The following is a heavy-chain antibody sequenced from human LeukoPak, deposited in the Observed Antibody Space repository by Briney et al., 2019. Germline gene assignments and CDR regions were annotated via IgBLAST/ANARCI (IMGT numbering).Heavy chain of an antibody. Sequence: GGSLILSCSASAFNFNRYVMSSVRQTPGQGLEWVQTISGSGGSTNCADSVKGRFTISRDNSKNPLYLQMNSLRAEDTAVYYCAGSISGNDYYFFSYWGQGTLVAVSS. CDR1: AFNFNRYV. CDR2: ISGSGGST. J-gene: IGHJ4*02. CDR3: AGSISGNDYYFFSY. V-gene: IGHV3-23*01. D-gene: IGHD3-22*01.